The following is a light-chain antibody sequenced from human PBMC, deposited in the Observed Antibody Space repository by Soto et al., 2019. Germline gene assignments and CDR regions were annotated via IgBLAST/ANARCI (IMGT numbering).Light chain of an antibody. V-gene: IGLV2-14*01. CDR2: EVN. Sequence: QSALTQPASLSGSPGQSITISCTGTSSDIGAYDYVSWFQQHPGKAPRLMISEVNNRPSGVSNRFSGSKSGNTAYLTISGLQVEDEAEYFCFPFTTTSTHVFGNGPKVTV. CDR1: SSDIGAYDY. CDR3: FPFTTTSTHV. J-gene: IGLJ1*01.